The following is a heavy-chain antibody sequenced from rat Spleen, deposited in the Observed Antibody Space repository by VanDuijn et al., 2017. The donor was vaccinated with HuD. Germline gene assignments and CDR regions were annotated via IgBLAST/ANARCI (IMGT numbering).Heavy chain of an antibody. CDR1: GYSITSNY. J-gene: IGHJ2*01. D-gene: IGHD2-5*01. CDR2: IDFSGST. Sequence: EVQLRESGPGLVKSSQSLSLTCSVTGYSITSNYWGWNRKFPGNKMEWMGYIDFSGSTGYNPSLKARISITRDLSKNQFFLQLNSVSTEDTAIYYCARYRDTYGHVGIFDYWGQGVRVTVSP. CDR3: ARYRDTYGHVGIFDY. V-gene: IGHV3-1*01.